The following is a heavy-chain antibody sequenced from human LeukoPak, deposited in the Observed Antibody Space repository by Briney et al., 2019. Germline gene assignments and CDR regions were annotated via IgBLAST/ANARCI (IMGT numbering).Heavy chain of an antibody. CDR2: ISSSGSTI. CDR3: ARSSIAAPRQKEYFQH. CDR1: GFTFSDYY. J-gene: IGHJ1*01. D-gene: IGHD6-6*01. Sequence: GGSLRLSCAASGFTFSDYYMSWLRQAPGKGLEWVSYISSSGSTIYYADSVKGRFTISRDNAKNSLYLQMNSLRAEDTAVYYCARSSIAAPRQKEYFQHWGQGTLVTVSS. V-gene: IGHV3-11*04.